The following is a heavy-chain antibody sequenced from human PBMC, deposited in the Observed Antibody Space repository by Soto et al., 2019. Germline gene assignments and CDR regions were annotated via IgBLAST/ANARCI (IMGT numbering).Heavy chain of an antibody. J-gene: IGHJ4*02. V-gene: IGHV4-59*01. Sequence: SETLSLTCTVSGGSISSYYWSWIRQPPGKGLEWIGYIYYSGSTNYNPSLKSRVTISVDTSKNQFSLKLSSVTAADTAVYYCARGRITMVRGAFRDFWGPYYSDYWGQCTLVIVSS. CDR3: ARGRITMVRGAFRDFWGPYYSDY. D-gene: IGHD3-10*01. CDR1: GGSISSYY. CDR2: IYYSGST.